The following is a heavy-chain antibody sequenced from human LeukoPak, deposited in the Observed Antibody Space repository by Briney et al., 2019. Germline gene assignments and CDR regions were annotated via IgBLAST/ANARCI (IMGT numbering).Heavy chain of an antibody. CDR3: AKYGAPGWSGYLDY. Sequence: GGSLRLSCAASGFTFSNYCVTWVRQAPGKALEWVSSISGSGDSTYYADSVKGRFTISRDNSKSTLYLQMNSLRVGDTAIYYCAKYGAPGWSGYLDYWGQGTLVTVSS. V-gene: IGHV3-23*01. CDR1: GFTFSNYC. CDR2: ISGSGDST. D-gene: IGHD4/OR15-4a*01. J-gene: IGHJ4*02.